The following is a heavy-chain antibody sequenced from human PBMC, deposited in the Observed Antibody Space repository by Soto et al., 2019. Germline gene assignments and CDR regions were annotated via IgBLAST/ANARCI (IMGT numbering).Heavy chain of an antibody. J-gene: IGHJ4*02. CDR2: IYYSGSS. Sequence: SETLSLTCSVSGDSISSSGYYWSWIRQRPGKGLEWIGNIYYSGSSYNNPSLKSRVTISVNTSKNQFSLNLRSVTAADTAVYYCARDSDYYSSGSFDYWGQGTLFTVSS. V-gene: IGHV4-31*03. D-gene: IGHD3-10*01. CDR1: GDSISSSGYY. CDR3: ARDSDYYSSGSFDY.